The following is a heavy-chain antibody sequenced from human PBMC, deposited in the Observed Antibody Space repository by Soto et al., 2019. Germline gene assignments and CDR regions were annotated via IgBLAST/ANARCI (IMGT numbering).Heavy chain of an antibody. V-gene: IGHV3-23*01. D-gene: IGHD4-4*01. J-gene: IGHJ5*02. CDR1: GFTFSSYA. Sequence: GGSLRLSCAASGFTFSSYAMSWVRQAPGKGLEWVSAISGSGGSTHYADSVKGRFTISGDNSKNTLYLQMNSLRAEDTAVYYCAKDWGYTVTSSNWFDPWGQGTLVTVSS. CDR2: ISGSGGST. CDR3: AKDWGYTVTSSNWFDP.